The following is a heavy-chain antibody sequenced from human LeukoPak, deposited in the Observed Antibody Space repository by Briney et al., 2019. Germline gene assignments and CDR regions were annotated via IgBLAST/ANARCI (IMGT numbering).Heavy chain of an antibody. CDR3: ARAHYYGSGSQNWFDP. CDR2: ISTYNGNT. D-gene: IGHD3-10*01. J-gene: IGHJ5*02. Sequence: ASGKVSCKASGYIFTSYGISWVRQAPGQGREWMGWISTYNGNTNYAQKLQGRVTMTTDTSTSTAYMELRSLGSDDTVVYYCARAHYYGSGSQNWFDPWGQGTLVTVSS. CDR1: GYIFTSYG. V-gene: IGHV1-18*01.